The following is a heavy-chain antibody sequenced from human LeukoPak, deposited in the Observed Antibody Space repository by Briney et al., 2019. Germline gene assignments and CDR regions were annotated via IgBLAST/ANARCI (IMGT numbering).Heavy chain of an antibody. CDR2: ISGYNGNT. D-gene: IGHD5-12*01. Sequence: ASVKVSCKASGYTFTNYGLSWVRQAPGQGLEWMGWISGYNGNTNYAQKFLGRVSMTADTATSTAYMELRSLTSDDTAMYYCARSGRGTYYYFDLWGQGTLVTVSS. V-gene: IGHV1-18*01. CDR3: ARSGRGTYYYFDL. J-gene: IGHJ4*02. CDR1: GYTFTNYG.